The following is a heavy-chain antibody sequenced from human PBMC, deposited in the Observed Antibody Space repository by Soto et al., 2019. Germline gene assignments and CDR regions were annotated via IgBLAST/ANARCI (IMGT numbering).Heavy chain of an antibody. Sequence: QVHLQESRPGLVKASETLSLTCTVFGASISSGTYYWTWIRQAPGKGLEWVGQIYYTGSTNYNPALNDRVTISVDTSKNHFSLQLTSVAAADTAVYYCARGAGFSYASTWFDIWGQGTLVTVSS. J-gene: IGHJ5*02. V-gene: IGHV4-61*03. D-gene: IGHD5-18*01. CDR2: IYYTGST. CDR1: GASISSGTYY. CDR3: ARGAGFSYASTWFDI.